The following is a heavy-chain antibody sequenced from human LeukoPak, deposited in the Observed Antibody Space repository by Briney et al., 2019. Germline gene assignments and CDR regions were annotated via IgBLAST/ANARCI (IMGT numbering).Heavy chain of an antibody. CDR2: ISAYNGNT. D-gene: IGHD3-10*01. V-gene: IGHV1-18*01. CDR3: ARDKLSYYGSGSYYYYYYGMDV. CDR1: GYTFTSYG. J-gene: IGHJ6*02. Sequence: ASVKVSCKASGYTFTSYGISWVRQAPGQGLEWMGWISAYNGNTNYAQKLQGRVTMTTDTSTSTAYKELRSLRSDDTAVYYCARDKLSYYGSGSYYYYYYGMDVWGQGTTVTVSS.